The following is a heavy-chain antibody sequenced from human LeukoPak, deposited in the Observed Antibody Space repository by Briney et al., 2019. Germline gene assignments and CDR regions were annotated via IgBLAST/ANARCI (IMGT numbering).Heavy chain of an antibody. V-gene: IGHV1-8*02. D-gene: IGHD3-22*01. CDR1: GYTFSSYD. CDR3: ARGGYHDTSGYLIDY. CDR2: INPNSGST. Sequence: EGSLKLSCKASGYTFSSYDINWVRQATGKGLEWISCINPNSGSTDYAHKFQGRVTITRNTSITTVYMELSSLRSEDTAIYYCARGGYHDTSGYLIDYWGQGTLVTVSS. J-gene: IGHJ4*02.